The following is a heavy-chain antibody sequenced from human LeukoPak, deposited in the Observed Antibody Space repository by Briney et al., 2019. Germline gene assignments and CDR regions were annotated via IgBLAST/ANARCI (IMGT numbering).Heavy chain of an antibody. Sequence: ASVKVSCKASGGTFSSYAISWVRQAPGQGLEWMGRINPNSGGTNYAQKFQGRGTMTRDTSISTAYMELSRLRSDDTAVYYCAREAVAGHAFDIWGQGTLVTVSS. CDR3: AREAVAGHAFDI. V-gene: IGHV1-2*06. CDR2: INPNSGGT. D-gene: IGHD6-19*01. J-gene: IGHJ3*02. CDR1: GGTFSSYA.